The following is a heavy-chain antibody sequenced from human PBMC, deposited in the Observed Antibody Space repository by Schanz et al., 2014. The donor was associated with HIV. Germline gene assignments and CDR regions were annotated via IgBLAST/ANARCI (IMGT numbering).Heavy chain of an antibody. D-gene: IGHD5-18*01. CDR1: GGSFSGYY. J-gene: IGHJ4*02. CDR3: AGGALVFTEDYSFGLWSMGAVSGPFDY. Sequence: QLYLQQWGSGLFKPAETLSLTCGVFGGSFSGYYWGWIRQSPEKGLEWIGEVSHSGSNNYNPSLKTRLTISLDTPKSQFSLKVRSVTAADTALYFCAGGALVFTEDYSFGLWSMGAVSGPFDYWGQGTPVTVSS. CDR2: VSHSGSN. V-gene: IGHV4-34*01.